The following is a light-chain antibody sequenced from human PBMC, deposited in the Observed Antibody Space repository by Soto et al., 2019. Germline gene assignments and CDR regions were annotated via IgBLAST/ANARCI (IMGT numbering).Light chain of an antibody. V-gene: IGKV1-39*01. J-gene: IGKJ1*01. CDR1: QSISSY. CDR2: AAS. CDR3: QQSNSITWT. Sequence: DIQMTQSPSSLSASVGDRVTITCRASQSISSYLNWYQQKPGKAPKLXIYAASRLQSGVPSMFSGSGAGPDFTLTISSLKPEDFATDSCQQSNSITWTFGQGTKVDI.